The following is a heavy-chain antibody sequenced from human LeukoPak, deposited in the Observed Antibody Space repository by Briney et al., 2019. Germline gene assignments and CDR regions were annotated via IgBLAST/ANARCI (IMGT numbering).Heavy chain of an antibody. V-gene: IGHV3-48*03. J-gene: IGHJ4*02. D-gene: IGHD1-1*01. CDR2: ISSSGSTI. CDR3: ARDQGVPLRWRPLDY. Sequence: GGSLRLSCVASGFTFGSYEMTWVRQAPGKGLEWLSYISSSGSTIYYADSVKGRFTVSRDNPKNTLYLQMGSLRAEDMAVYYCARDQGVPLRWRPLDYWGQGTLVTVSS. CDR1: GFTFGSYE.